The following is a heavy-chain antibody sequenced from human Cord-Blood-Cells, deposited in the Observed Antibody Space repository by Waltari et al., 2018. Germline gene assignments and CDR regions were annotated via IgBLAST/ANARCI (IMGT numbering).Heavy chain of an antibody. V-gene: IGHV1-8*03. Sequence: QVQLVQSGAEVKKPGASVKVSCTASGYTFTSYDIHWVRPAPGQGLEWMGWMNPNSGNTGYAQKFQGRVTITRNTSISTAYMELSSLRSEDTAVYYCARGSITIFGVVNAFDIWGQGTMVTVSS. D-gene: IGHD3-3*01. CDR2: MNPNSGNT. J-gene: IGHJ3*02. CDR3: ARGSITIFGVVNAFDI. CDR1: GYTFTSYD.